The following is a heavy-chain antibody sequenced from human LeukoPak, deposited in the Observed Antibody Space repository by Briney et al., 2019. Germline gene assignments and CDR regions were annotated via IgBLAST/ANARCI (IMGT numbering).Heavy chain of an antibody. Sequence: SETLSLTCTVSGGSISSSMYYWGWIRQPPGRGLEWIGNILYSGSTYYNPSLKSRVTISVDTSRNQFSLKLNSVTAADTAVYYCARAPTATGGWNWFDLWGQGTLVTVSP. CDR3: ARAPTATGGWNWFDL. J-gene: IGHJ5*02. CDR1: GGSISSSMYY. V-gene: IGHV4-39*07. CDR2: ILYSGST. D-gene: IGHD2-21*02.